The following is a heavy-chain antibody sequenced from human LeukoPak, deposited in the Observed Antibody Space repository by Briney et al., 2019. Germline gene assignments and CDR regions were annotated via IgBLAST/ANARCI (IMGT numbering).Heavy chain of an antibody. Sequence: PGRSLRLSCAASGFTFSSYGMHWVRQAPGKGLEWVAVIWYDGSNKYYADSVKGRFTISRDNSKNTLYLQMNSLRAEDTAVYYCARDRVPAAIGWFDPWGQGTLVTVSS. CDR3: ARDRVPAAIGWFDP. CDR1: GFTFSSYG. V-gene: IGHV3-33*01. D-gene: IGHD2-2*01. J-gene: IGHJ5*02. CDR2: IWYDGSNK.